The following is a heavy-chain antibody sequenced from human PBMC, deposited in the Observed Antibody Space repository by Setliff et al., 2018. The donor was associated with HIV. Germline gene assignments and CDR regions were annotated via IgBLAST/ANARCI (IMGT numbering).Heavy chain of an antibody. CDR3: ARDWEARADYYDTSGQAQYFQH. CDR2: INPSGGTT. V-gene: IGHV1-46*01. J-gene: IGHJ1*01. D-gene: IGHD3-22*01. CDR1: GYSFTSYY. Sequence: GASVKVSCKASGYSFTSYYVHWVRQAPGQGLEWMGIINPSGGTTSYARKFQGRVTMTRDTSTSTVYMELSSLRSEDTAVYYCARDWEARADYYDTSGQAQYFQHWG.